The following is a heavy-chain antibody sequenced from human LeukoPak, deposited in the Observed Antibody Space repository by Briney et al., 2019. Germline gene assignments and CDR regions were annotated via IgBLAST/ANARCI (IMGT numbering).Heavy chain of an antibody. D-gene: IGHD3-10*01. CDR2: IYTSGST. CDR1: GGSISSGSYY. CDR3: ARGGEGGSFDI. Sequence: SETLSLTCTVSGGSISSGSYYWSWIRQPAGKGLEWIGHIYTSGSTNYNPSLKSRVTISVDKSKNQFSLKLSSVTAADTAVYCCARGGEGGSFDIWGQGTMVTVSS. V-gene: IGHV4-61*09. J-gene: IGHJ3*02.